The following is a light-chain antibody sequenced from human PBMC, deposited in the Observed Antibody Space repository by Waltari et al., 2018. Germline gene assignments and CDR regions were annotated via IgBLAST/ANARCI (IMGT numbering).Light chain of an antibody. Sequence: EIVLAQSPGTLSLSPGERASLAGRASQSLSGSYLAWYQQKPGQAPRLLIYGASSRATGIPDRFSGSVSGTDFTLTISRLEPEDFAVYYCQQYGSSPLYTFGQGTKLEIK. J-gene: IGKJ2*01. CDR1: QSLSGSY. CDR3: QQYGSSPLYT. V-gene: IGKV3-20*01. CDR2: GAS.